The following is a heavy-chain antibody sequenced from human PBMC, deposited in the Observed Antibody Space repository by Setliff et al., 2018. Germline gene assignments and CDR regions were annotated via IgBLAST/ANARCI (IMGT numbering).Heavy chain of an antibody. CDR1: GDSISSSPFY. CDR2: IYTSWST. D-gene: IGHD6-6*01. Sequence: SETLSLTCTVSGDSISSSPFYWGWFRQPAGKELEWIGQIYTSWSTIYNPSLKSRLTISVDTSKNRFSLNRSSVTAADTAVYYGARGRNGAARLLDSWGQGARVTVSS. V-gene: IGHV4-61*09. CDR3: ARGRNGAARLLDS. J-gene: IGHJ4*02.